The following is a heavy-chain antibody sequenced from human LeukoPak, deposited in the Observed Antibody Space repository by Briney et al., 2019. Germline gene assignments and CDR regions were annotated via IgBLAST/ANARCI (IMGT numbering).Heavy chain of an antibody. CDR3: ARLEDYDILTGFDY. J-gene: IGHJ4*02. CDR1: GSTFNSYW. D-gene: IGHD3-9*01. Sequence: GGSLRLSCAASGSTFNSYWMSWVRQAPGKGLEWVANIKQDGSEKYYVDSVKGRFTISRDNAKNSLYLQMSSLRAEDTALYYCARLEDYDILTGFDYWGQGTLVTVSS. V-gene: IGHV3-7*01. CDR2: IKQDGSEK.